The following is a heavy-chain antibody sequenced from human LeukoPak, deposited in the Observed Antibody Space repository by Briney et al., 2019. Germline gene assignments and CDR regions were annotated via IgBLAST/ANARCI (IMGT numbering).Heavy chain of an antibody. CDR2: IYYSGNT. CDR1: GSSISSGNYY. Sequence: SQTLSLTCTVSGSSISSGNYYWSWIRQRPGEGLEWIGYIYYSGNTYYNSSLKSRLTISVDTSKNQFSLKLSSVTAADTAVYYCARVKYGDRIFDYWGQGTLVTVSS. J-gene: IGHJ4*02. D-gene: IGHD4-17*01. CDR3: ARVKYGDRIFDY. V-gene: IGHV4-31*03.